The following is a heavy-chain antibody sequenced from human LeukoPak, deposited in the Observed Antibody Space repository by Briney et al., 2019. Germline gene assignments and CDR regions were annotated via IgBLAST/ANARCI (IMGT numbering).Heavy chain of an antibody. CDR3: ARARGYCSSTSCRYWYFDL. V-gene: IGHV4-4*07. CDR2: IYTSGST. Sequence: SETLSLTCTVSGGSISSYYWSWIRQPAGKGLEWIGRIYTSGSTKYYPSLKSRVTMSVDTSKNQFSLKMSSVTAADTAVYYCARARGYCSSTSCRYWYFDLWGRGTLVTVSS. D-gene: IGHD2-2*01. CDR1: GGSISSYY. J-gene: IGHJ2*01.